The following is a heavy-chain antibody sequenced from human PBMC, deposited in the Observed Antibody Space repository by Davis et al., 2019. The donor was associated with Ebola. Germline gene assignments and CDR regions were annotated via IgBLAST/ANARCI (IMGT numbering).Heavy chain of an antibody. J-gene: IGHJ3*01. D-gene: IGHD2/OR15-2a*01. CDR1: GFTFSSYS. CDR2: IDIDGSRT. Sequence: GESLKISCAASGFTFSSYSINWVRQVPGQGLVWVSRIDIDGSRTHYADSVKGRFTISRDNAKNTLYLQMNGLRVEDTAIYYCAKDNRNIWSEVWGQGTMVTVSS. CDR3: AKDNRNIWSEV. V-gene: IGHV3-74*01.